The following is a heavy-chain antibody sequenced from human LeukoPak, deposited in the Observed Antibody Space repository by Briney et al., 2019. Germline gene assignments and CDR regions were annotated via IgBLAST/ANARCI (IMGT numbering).Heavy chain of an antibody. D-gene: IGHD1-26*01. Sequence: SETLSLTCNVSGDSIGSSSYYWGWIRQTPEKGLEWIGCIFFSGSTYYTPSLKSRVSMSLDTSKNQFSLRLTSVTAADTTVYYCARQVAIVEPTDPNWFDSWGQGTLVTVSS. CDR1: GDSIGSSSYY. CDR3: ARQVAIVEPTDPNWFDS. J-gene: IGHJ5*01. CDR2: IFFSGST. V-gene: IGHV4-39*07.